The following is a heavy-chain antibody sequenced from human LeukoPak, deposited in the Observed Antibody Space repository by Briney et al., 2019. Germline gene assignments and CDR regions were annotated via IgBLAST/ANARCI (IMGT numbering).Heavy chain of an antibody. D-gene: IGHD3-9*01. V-gene: IGHV4-61*02. CDR3: ARANSHYDILTGYSDYHFGY. J-gene: IGHJ4*02. CDR1: GGSISSGSYY. Sequence: SETLSLTCTVSGGSISSGSYYWSWIRQPAGKGLEWIGRIYTSGSTNYNPSLKSRVTISVDTSKNQFSLKLSSVTAADTAVYYCARANSHYDILTGYSDYHFGYWGQGTLVTVSS. CDR2: IYTSGST.